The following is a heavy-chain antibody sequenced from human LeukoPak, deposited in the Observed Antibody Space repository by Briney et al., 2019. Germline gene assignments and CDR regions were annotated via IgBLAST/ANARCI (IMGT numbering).Heavy chain of an antibody. J-gene: IGHJ6*03. D-gene: IGHD3-22*01. V-gene: IGHV4-59*11. CDR2: IYYSGST. CDR3: ARANSGYKVWYYYYYMDV. Sequence: SENLSLTCTVSGGSISSHYWSWIRQPPGKGLEWIGYIYYSGSTNYNPSLKSRVTISVDTSKNQFSLKLSSVTAADTAVYYCARANSGYKVWYYYYYMDVWGKGTTVTVSS. CDR1: GGSISSHY.